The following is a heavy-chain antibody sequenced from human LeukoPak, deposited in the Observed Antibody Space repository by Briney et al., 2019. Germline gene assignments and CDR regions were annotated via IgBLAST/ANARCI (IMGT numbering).Heavy chain of an antibody. V-gene: IGHV4-30-4*08. J-gene: IGHJ4*02. CDR1: GGSISSGDYY. Sequence: SETLSLTCTVSGGSISSGDYYWSWIRQPPGKGLEWIGYIYYSGSTYYNPSLKSRVTISVDTSKNQFSLELSSVTAADTAVYYCASYSSSWYERGGTFDYWGQGTLVTVSS. CDR2: IYYSGST. D-gene: IGHD6-13*01. CDR3: ASYSSSWYERGGTFDY.